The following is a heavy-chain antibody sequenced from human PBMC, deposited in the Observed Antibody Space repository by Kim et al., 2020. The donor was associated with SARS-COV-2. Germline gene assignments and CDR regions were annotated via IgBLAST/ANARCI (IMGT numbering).Heavy chain of an antibody. Sequence: GGSLRLSCATSGFTFSRFAMNWFRQAPGKGLEWVSAIGGSGGTTYYAESVKGRFTISRDNSKNTVFLQMRSLRVEETAVYYCAKGVSGGSVGTDAFDIWGQGAMVTVSS. CDR2: IGGSGGTT. CDR1: GFTFSRFA. J-gene: IGHJ3*02. D-gene: IGHD1-26*01. CDR3: AKGVSGGSVGTDAFDI. V-gene: IGHV3-23*01.